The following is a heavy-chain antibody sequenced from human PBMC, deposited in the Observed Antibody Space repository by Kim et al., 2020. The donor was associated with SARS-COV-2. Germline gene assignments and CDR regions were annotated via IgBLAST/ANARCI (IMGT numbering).Heavy chain of an antibody. Sequence: NPSLKSRVTISVDTSKNQFSLKLSSVTAADTAVYYCAAQTTVTLYWYFDLWGRGTLVTVSS. J-gene: IGHJ2*01. CDR3: AAQTTVTLYWYFDL. V-gene: IGHV4-31*02. D-gene: IGHD4-17*01.